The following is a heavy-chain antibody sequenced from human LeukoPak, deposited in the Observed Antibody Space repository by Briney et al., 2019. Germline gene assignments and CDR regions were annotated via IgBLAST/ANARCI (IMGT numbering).Heavy chain of an antibody. CDR1: GFTFSIYW. D-gene: IGHD2-2*02. J-gene: IGHJ4*02. CDR2: INRDGSST. V-gene: IGHV3-74*01. CDR3: ARAGRYCSSTSCYNRYYFDY. Sequence: GGSLRLSCAASGFTFSIYWMHWVRQAPGKGLVWVSRINRDGSSTSYADSVKGRFTISRDNSKNTLYLQMNSLRAEDTAVYYCARAGRYCSSTSCYNRYYFDYWGQGTLVTVSS.